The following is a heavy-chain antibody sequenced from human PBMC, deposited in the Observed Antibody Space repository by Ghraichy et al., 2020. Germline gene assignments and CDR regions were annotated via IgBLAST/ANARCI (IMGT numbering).Heavy chain of an antibody. CDR2: TYYRSKWYN. CDR1: GDSVSSNSAA. CDR3: AREGDFWSGIYYYYYMDV. J-gene: IGHJ6*03. Sequence: SQTLSLTCAISGDSVSSNSAAWNWIRQSPSRGLEWLGRTYYRSKWYNDYAVSVKSRITINPDTSKNQFSLQLNSVTPEDTAVYYCAREGDFWSGIYYYYYMDVWGKGTTVTVSS. D-gene: IGHD3-3*01. V-gene: IGHV6-1*01.